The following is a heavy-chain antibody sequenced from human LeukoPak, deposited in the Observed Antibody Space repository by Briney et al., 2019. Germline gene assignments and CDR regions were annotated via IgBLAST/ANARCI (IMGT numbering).Heavy chain of an antibody. Sequence: PGGSLRLSCAASGFTFRNYWMSWARQAPGKGLEWVANINQDGSEKYHVDSVKGRFTISRDNAKNSLYLQMNSLRAEDTAVYYCARGLYAMDVWGQGTTVTVSS. V-gene: IGHV3-7*04. CDR3: ARGLYAMDV. CDR1: GFTFRNYW. CDR2: INQDGSEK. J-gene: IGHJ6*02.